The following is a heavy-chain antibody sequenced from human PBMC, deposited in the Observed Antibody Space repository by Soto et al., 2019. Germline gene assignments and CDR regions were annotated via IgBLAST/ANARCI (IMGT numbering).Heavy chain of an antibody. CDR2: ITSNGGNT. CDR3: ARRIPFGYGMDV. D-gene: IGHD2-21*01. V-gene: IGHV3-64*01. CDR1: GFTFSSYA. J-gene: IGHJ6*02. Sequence: EVQLVESGGGLVQPGGSLRLSCAASGFTFSSYAMHWVRQAPGKGLEYVSDITSNGGNTDYASSVKGRFTISRDNSKNTLYLQMGSLRAEDMAVYYCARRIPFGYGMDVWGQGTTVTASS.